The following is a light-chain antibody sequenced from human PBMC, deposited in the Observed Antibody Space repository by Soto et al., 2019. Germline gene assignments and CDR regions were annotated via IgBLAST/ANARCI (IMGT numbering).Light chain of an antibody. J-gene: IGLJ2*01. CDR3: SSFTSSNTVL. CDR1: SSDVGGYNY. Sequence: QAVVTQPASVSGSPGQSITISCTGTSSDVGGYNYVSWYQQHPGKAPKLIIYNVSNRPSGVSNRFSGSKSGNTASLTISGLQAEDEGHYYCSSFTSSNTVLFGGGTQLTVL. CDR2: NVS. V-gene: IGLV2-14*01.